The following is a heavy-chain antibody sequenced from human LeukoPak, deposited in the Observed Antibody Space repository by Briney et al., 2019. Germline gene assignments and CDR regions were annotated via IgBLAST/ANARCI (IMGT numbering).Heavy chain of an antibody. CDR2: FDPEDGET. D-gene: IGHD3-22*01. V-gene: IGHV1-24*01. J-gene: IGHJ3*02. CDR1: GYTLTELS. Sequence: GASVKVSCKVSGYTLTELSMHWVRQAPGKGHEWMGGFDPEDGETIYAQKFQGRVTMTEDTSTDTAHMELSSLRSEDTAVYYCATGRIVVVTHGAFDIWGQGTMVTVSS. CDR3: ATGRIVVVTHGAFDI.